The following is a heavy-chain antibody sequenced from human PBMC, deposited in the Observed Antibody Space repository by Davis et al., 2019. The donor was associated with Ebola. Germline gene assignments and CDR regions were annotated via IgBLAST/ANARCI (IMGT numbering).Heavy chain of an antibody. V-gene: IGHV4-59*01. CDR1: GGSISSYY. J-gene: IGHJ6*02. CDR3: ARDRLGAVARGPFRYYYYGMDV. D-gene: IGHD6-19*01. CDR2: IYYSGST. Sequence: SETLSLTCTVSGGSISSYYWSWIRQPPGKGLEWIGYIYYSGSTNYNPSLKSRVTISVDTSKNQFSLKLSSVTAADTAVYYCARDRLGAVARGPFRYYYYGMDVWGQGTTVTVSS.